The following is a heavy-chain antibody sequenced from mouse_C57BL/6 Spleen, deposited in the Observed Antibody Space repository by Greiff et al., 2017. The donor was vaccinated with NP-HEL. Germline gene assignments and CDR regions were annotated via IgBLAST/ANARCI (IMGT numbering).Heavy chain of an antibody. CDR1: GYAFTNYL. V-gene: IGHV1-54*01. CDR3: ARDEYDEDGVFDY. D-gene: IGHD2-4*01. CDR2: LNPGSGGT. J-gene: IGHJ2*01. Sequence: VQLQESGAELVRPGTSVKVSCKASGYAFTNYLIEWVKQRPGQGLEWIGVLNPGSGGTNYNEKFKGKATLTADKSSSTAYMQLSSLTSEDSAVYFCARDEYDEDGVFDYWGKGTTLTVSS.